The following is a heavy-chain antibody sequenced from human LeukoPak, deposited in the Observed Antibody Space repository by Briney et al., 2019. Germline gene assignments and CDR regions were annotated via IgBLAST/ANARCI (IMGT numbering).Heavy chain of an antibody. V-gene: IGHV4-31*03. Sequence: PQPLCLTCTVSGGTLSSGGYCWSCIRQHPGQGLESIRYIYYSGSTYYNPSLKRRVTISVDTSKNQFSLKLSSVTAADTAVYYCARDRSGSYFPVAFDIGGQGRMVTVSS. CDR1: GGTLSSGGYC. D-gene: IGHD1-26*01. J-gene: IGHJ3*02. CDR3: ARDRSGSYFPVAFDI. CDR2: IYYSGST.